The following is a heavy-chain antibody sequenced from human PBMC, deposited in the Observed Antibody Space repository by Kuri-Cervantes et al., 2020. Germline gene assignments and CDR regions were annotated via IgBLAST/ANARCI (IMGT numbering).Heavy chain of an antibody. V-gene: IGHV3-30*02. D-gene: IGHD2-15*01. Sequence: LSLTCAASGFTFSSYGMHWVRQAPGKGLEWVAFIRYDGSNKYYADSVKGRFTISRDNSKNTLYLQMNSLRAEDTAVYYCAKDGGDAFDIWGQGTMVTVSS. CDR3: AKDGGDAFDI. CDR1: GFTFSSYG. J-gene: IGHJ3*02. CDR2: IRYDGSNK.